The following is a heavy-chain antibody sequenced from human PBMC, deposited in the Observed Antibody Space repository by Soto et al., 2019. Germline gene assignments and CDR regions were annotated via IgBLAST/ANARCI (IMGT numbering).Heavy chain of an antibody. V-gene: IGHV4-4*02. CDR2: IYHSGST. J-gene: IGHJ6*02. Sequence: PSETLSLTCAVSGGSISSSNWWSWVRQPPGKGLEWIGEIYHSGSTNYNPSPKSRVTISVDKSKNQFSLKLSSVTAADTAVCYCARIGLKDLDYYYGMDVWGQGTTVTVSS. CDR1: GGSISSSNW. CDR3: ARIGLKDLDYYYGMDV.